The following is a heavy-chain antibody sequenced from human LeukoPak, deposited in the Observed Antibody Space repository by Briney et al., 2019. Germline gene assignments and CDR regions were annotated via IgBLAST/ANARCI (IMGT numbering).Heavy chain of an antibody. CDR1: GGSLSGYY. V-gene: IGHV4-34*01. CDR3: ARGRGGSYRYTGDY. J-gene: IGHJ4*02. D-gene: IGHD3-16*02. CDR2: INHSGST. Sequence: SSETLSLTCAVYGGSLSGYYWRCLRQPPGKGGYWLGEINHSGSTNYKSSLKSRVTISVDTSKNQFSLKLSTVTAADTAVYYCARGRGGSYRYTGDYWGQGTLVTVSS.